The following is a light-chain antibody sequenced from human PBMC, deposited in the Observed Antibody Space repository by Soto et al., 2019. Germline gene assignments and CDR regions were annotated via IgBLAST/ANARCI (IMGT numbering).Light chain of an antibody. Sequence: EIVFTQSPGTLSLSPGERATLFCRASQSVNSGYLAWYQQTPGQAPRLLIYGASSRATGIPDRFSGSGSGTDFTLTISRLEPEDFAVYYCQQYGSSPTFGQGTKVDNK. J-gene: IGKJ1*01. V-gene: IGKV3-20*01. CDR3: QQYGSSPT. CDR1: QSVNSGY. CDR2: GAS.